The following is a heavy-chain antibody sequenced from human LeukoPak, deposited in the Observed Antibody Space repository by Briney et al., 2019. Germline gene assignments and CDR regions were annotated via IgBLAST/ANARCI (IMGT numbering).Heavy chain of an antibody. V-gene: IGHV4-34*01. CDR1: GGSFSNYY. D-gene: IGHD3-10*01. Sequence: SETLSLTCAVYGGSFSNYYWSWIRQSPGKGLEWIGEITHSGSTNYNPSLKSRVTISVDTSKNQFSLKLSSVTAADTAVYYCARPGSRALVRGIRGAPFDYWGQGTLVTVSS. CDR3: ARPGSRALVRGIRGAPFDY. CDR2: ITHSGST. J-gene: IGHJ4*02.